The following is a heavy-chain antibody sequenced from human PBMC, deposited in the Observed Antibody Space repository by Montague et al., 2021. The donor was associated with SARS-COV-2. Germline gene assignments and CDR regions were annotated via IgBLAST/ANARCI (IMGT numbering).Heavy chain of an antibody. CDR1: GGSISSYY. CDR2: IYTSGNT. V-gene: IGHV4-4*07. CDR3: AREAWFGDKTSASEYYGMDV. Sequence: SETLSLTCTVSGGSISSYYWSWIRQPAGKGLEWIGRIYTSGNTNYNPSLKSRVTMSVDTSKNQFSLKLSSVTAADTAVYYCAREAWFGDKTSASEYYGMDVWGQGTTVTVSS. J-gene: IGHJ6*02. D-gene: IGHD3-10*01.